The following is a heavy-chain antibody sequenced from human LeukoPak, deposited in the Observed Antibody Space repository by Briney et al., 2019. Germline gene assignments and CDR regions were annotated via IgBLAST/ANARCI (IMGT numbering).Heavy chain of an antibody. CDR3: ARVIAAAGAFDI. V-gene: IGHV1-46*01. Sequence: ASVKVSCKASGYTFTSYYMHWVRQAPGQGLAWMGIINPSGGSTSYAQKFQGRVTMTRDTSTSTVYMELSSLRSEDTAVYYCARVIAAAGAFDIWGQGTMVTVSS. D-gene: IGHD6-13*01. CDR1: GYTFTSYY. J-gene: IGHJ3*02. CDR2: INPSGGST.